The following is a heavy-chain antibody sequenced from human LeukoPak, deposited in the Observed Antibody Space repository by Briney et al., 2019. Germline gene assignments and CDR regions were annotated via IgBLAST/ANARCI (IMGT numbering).Heavy chain of an antibody. CDR1: GSSFSGYY. J-gene: IGHJ6*02. CDR3: ARIHAYFGMDV. Sequence: SETLSLTCAVYGSSFSGYYWSWIRQPPGKGLEWIAEINHSGSTNYNPSLKTRLTISVDTSRNRFSLKLSSVTAADTAVYYCARIHAYFGMDVWGQGTTVTVSS. CDR2: INHSGST. V-gene: IGHV4-34*01.